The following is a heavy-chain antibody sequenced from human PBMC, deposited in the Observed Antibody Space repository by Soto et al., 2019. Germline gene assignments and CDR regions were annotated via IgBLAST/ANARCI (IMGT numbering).Heavy chain of an antibody. J-gene: IGHJ3*02. Sequence: SETLSLTCTVSADSINNISYYWGWIRHPPGKGLEWIAIVYYTGTTFYNSSLRCRVTISVDTSKSQFSLSLTSVTDPATAAYYWGRRKMALEPAACRAFEMWGQGTMVTVSS. CDR3: GRRKMALEPAACRAFEM. CDR1: ADSINNISYY. CDR2: VYYTGTT. D-gene: IGHD2-2*01. V-gene: IGHV4-39*01.